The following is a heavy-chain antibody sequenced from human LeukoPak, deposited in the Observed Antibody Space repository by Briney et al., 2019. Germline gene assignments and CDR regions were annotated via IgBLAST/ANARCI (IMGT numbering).Heavy chain of an antibody. CDR3: ARDTNDFWSGYQGF. J-gene: IGHJ4*02. CDR2: ISAYNGNT. CDR1: GYTFTSYG. Sequence: ASVKVSCKASGYTFTSYGISWVRQAPGQGLEWMGWISAYNGNTNYAQKLQGRVTMTTDTSTSTAYMELRSLRSDDTAVYYCARDTNDFWSGYQGFWGQGTLVTVSS. D-gene: IGHD3-3*01. V-gene: IGHV1-18*01.